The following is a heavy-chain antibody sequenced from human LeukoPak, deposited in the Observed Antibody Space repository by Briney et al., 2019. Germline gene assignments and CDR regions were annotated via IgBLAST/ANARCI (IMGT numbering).Heavy chain of an antibody. CDR2: ISGSGGNT. V-gene: IGHV3-23*01. CDR3: AKAYGSGNLYYYYGMDV. J-gene: IGHJ6*02. D-gene: IGHD3-10*01. Sequence: GSLRLSCAASGFTFSSYAMSWVRPAPGKGLEWVSVISGSGGNTYYADSVKGRFTISRDNSKNTLYLQMNSLRAEDTAVYYCAKAYGSGNLYYYYGMDVWGQGTTVTVSS. CDR1: GFTFSSYA.